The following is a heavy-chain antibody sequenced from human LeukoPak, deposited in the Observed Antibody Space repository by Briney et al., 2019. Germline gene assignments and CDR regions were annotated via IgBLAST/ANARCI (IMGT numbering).Heavy chain of an antibody. CDR3: TTSDDSSAYYSSRWYSFDY. Sequence: HGGSLRLSCAASGFTFSNAWMSWVRQAPGKGLEWIGRIKSKIDGGTTDYAAPVKGRFTFSRDDSKNTLYLQMNSLKTEDTAVYYCTTSDDSSAYYSSRWYSFDYWGQGTLVTVSS. V-gene: IGHV3-15*01. D-gene: IGHD3-22*01. J-gene: IGHJ4*02. CDR1: GFTFSNAW. CDR2: IKSKIDGGTT.